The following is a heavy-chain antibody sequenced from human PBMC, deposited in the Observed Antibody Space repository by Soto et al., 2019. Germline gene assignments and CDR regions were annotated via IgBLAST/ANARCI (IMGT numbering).Heavy chain of an antibody. D-gene: IGHD6-6*01. CDR2: INWDSGFI. Sequence: EVQLVESGGGLVQPGRSLRLSCAASGFTFDDYAMHWVRQAPGKGLEWVSNINWDSGFIEYADSVKGRFTISRDNAKNSLYLQMSSLRPEATAFYDCVKDRGAGRRGAFDYWGQGTLVTVSS. J-gene: IGHJ4*02. CDR3: VKDRGAGRRGAFDY. CDR1: GFTFDDYA. V-gene: IGHV3-9*01.